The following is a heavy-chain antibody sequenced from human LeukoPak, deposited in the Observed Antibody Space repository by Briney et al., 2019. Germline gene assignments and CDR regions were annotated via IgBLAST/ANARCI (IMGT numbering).Heavy chain of an antibody. CDR1: GFTFDTYW. D-gene: IGHD1-26*01. V-gene: IGHV3-21*01. CDR3: ARDLVGATTYDAFDI. CDR2: ISSSSSYI. J-gene: IGHJ3*02. Sequence: PGGSLRLSCVGSGFTFDTYWMSWVRQAPGKGLEWVSSISSSSSYIYYADSVKGRFTISRDNAKNSLYLQMNSLRAEDTAVYYCARDLVGATTYDAFDIWGQGTMVTVSS.